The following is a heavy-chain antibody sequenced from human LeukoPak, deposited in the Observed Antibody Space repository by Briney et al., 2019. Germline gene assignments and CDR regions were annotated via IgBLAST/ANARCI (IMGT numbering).Heavy chain of an antibody. CDR2: ISSSGGSI. CDR1: GFSFKIYS. V-gene: IGHV3-48*02. CDR3: ARSEYTTSLIDYYFYHGMDV. Sequence: GGSLRLSCTASGFSFKIYSMNWVRQAPVKGPEWVSYISSSGGSIYYADSVKGRFTISRDDAKNSLYLQMNSLRDEDTALYYCARSEYTTSLIDYYFYHGMDVWGQGTTVIVSS. J-gene: IGHJ6*02. D-gene: IGHD2-2*01.